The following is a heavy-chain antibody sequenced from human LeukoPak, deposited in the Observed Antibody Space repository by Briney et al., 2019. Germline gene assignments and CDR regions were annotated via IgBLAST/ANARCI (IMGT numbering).Heavy chain of an antibody. Sequence: SETLSLTCAVSGGSISSSNWWSWVRQPPRKGLEWIGEIYHSGSTNYNPSLKSRVTISVDTSKNQFSLKLSSVTAADTAVYYCARSLNGGTVMVHFDYWGQGTLVTVSS. CDR2: IYHSGST. CDR1: GGSISSSNW. V-gene: IGHV4-4*02. CDR3: ARSLNGGTVMVHFDY. J-gene: IGHJ4*02. D-gene: IGHD5-18*01.